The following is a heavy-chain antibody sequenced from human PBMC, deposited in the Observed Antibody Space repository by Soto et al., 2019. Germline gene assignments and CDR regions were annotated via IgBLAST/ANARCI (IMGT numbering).Heavy chain of an antibody. Sequence: QVQLVESGGGVVQPGRSLRLSCAVSGFTFSSYAMHWIRQAPGRGLEWVAAISYDGRRTYYADSVKGRFTISRDDSKSRLYLQMNSLRVEDTAVYFCASAGTAFDYWALGTLVTVS. J-gene: IGHJ4*02. CDR2: ISYDGRRT. CDR1: GFTFSSYA. CDR3: ASAGTAFDY. D-gene: IGHD1-1*01. V-gene: IGHV3-30*04.